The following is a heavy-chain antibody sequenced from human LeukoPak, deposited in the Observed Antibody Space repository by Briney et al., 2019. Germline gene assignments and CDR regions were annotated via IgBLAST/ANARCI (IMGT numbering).Heavy chain of an antibody. CDR2: FYKGDST. Sequence: GGSLRLSCAASGFSVSNSYMYWVRQAPGKGLEWVSFFYKGDSTYYAESVRGRFTISRGNSKNTLYLLMNSLIPEDTAVYYCAREVVSSPSYFDSWGQGTLVTVSS. CDR3: AREVVSSPSYFDS. CDR1: GFSVSNSY. D-gene: IGHD2-15*01. V-gene: IGHV3-53*01. J-gene: IGHJ4*02.